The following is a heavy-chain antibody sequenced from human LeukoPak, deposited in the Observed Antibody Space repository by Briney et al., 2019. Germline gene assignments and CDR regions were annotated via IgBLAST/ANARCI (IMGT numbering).Heavy chain of an antibody. D-gene: IGHD2-21*01. Sequence: EAGGSLRLSCEVSGFTFSAYGIHWVRQSPGKGLEWVAFVRYDGSDKFYADSVKGRFIISKDNSRTTLQLQMNSLRSEDTAVYFCARGGARDIWYFAYWGQGIRVTVSS. CDR3: ARGGARDIWYFAY. V-gene: IGHV3-30*02. J-gene: IGHJ4*02. CDR1: GFTFSAYG. CDR2: VRYDGSDK.